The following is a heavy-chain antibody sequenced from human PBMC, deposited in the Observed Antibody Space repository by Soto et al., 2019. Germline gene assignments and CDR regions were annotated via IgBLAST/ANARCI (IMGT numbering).Heavy chain of an antibody. CDR3: AREYYGSGSYYSDAPSS. CDR2: IYYSGHH. CDR1: GDTMSICVSY. D-gene: IGHD3-10*01. J-gene: IGHJ6*01. V-gene: IGHV4-31*03. Sequence: PSYCPSLTCTLCGDTMSICVSYWSWIRQHPGQGLEWIGCIYYSGHHYPNPSLKSRVTISVDTSKNQFSLKLSSGTAADTAVYYCAREYYGSGSYYSDAPSSRGQGSWVPGSA.